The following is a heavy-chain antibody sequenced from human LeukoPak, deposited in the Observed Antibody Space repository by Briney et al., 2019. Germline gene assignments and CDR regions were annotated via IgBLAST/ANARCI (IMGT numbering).Heavy chain of an antibody. D-gene: IGHD2-15*01. CDR3: ARAPRGFCSGGSRFDF. V-gene: IGHV1-2*02. CDR1: GYTFTSYY. CDR2: IDPNSGGS. J-gene: IGHJ4*02. Sequence: ASVKVSCKASGYTFTSYYMHWVRQAPGQGLEWMGWIDPNSGGSNSAQKFQGRVTMTRDTSISTAYMELSRLRSDDTAVYYCARAPRGFCSGGSRFDFWGQGTLVTVSS.